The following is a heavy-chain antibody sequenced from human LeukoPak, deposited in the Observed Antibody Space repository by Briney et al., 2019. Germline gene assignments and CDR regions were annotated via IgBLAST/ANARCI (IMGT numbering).Heavy chain of an antibody. CDR2: ISSNGGST. V-gene: IGHV3-64*01. CDR1: GFTFSSYA. D-gene: IGHD3-10*01. J-gene: IGHJ6*03. CDR3: ARPMARGVMSYYYYYMDV. Sequence: GGSLRLSCAASGFTFSSYAMHWVRQAPGKGLEYVSAISSNGGSTYYANSVKGRFTISRDNSKNTLYLQMGSLRAEDMAVYYCARPMARGVMSYYYYYMDVWGKGTTVTVSS.